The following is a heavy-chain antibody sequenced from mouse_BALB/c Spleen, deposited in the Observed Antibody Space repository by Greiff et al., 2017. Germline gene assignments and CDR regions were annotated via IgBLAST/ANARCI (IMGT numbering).Heavy chain of an antibody. J-gene: IGHJ2*01. V-gene: IGHV14-3*02. CDR1: GFNIKDTY. Sequence: VQLQQSGAELVKPGASVKLSCTASGFNIKDTYMHWVKQRPEQGLEWIGRIDPANGNTKYDPKFQGKATISADTSSNTAYLQLSSLTSEDTAVYDCARDGSYDFAYWGQGTTVTVSA. CDR2: IDPANGNT. D-gene: IGHD1-1*02. CDR3: ARDGSYDFAY.